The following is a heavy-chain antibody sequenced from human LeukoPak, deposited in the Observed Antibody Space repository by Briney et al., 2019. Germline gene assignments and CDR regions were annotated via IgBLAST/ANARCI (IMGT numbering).Heavy chain of an antibody. CDR2: IRYDGSNK. Sequence: GGSLRLSCAASGFTFSNYGMHWVRQAPGKGLEWVAFIRYDGSNKYYVDSVKGRLTISRDNSKNTLYLQMSSLRAEDTAVYYCSRVRDYSSSSSYFLHWGQGTLVTVSS. CDR3: SRVRDYSSSSSYFLH. J-gene: IGHJ1*01. V-gene: IGHV3-30*02. CDR1: GFTFSNYG. D-gene: IGHD6-6*01.